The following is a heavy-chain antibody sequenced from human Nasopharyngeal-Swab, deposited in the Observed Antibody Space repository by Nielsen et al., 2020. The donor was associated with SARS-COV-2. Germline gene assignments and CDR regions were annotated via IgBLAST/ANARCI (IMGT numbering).Heavy chain of an antibody. V-gene: IGHV3-23*03. CDR1: GFSFSSYA. D-gene: IGHD3-10*01. CDR3: AKSIDPMGYGLDV. Sequence: GESLKISCAASGFSFSSYAMNWVRQAPGKGLEWVAIIYSGGSSTYFADSLKGRFTISRDDSSNTLYLQMSSLRAEDTAVYYCAKSIDPMGYGLDVWGLGTTVTVSS. J-gene: IGHJ6*02. CDR2: IYSGGSST.